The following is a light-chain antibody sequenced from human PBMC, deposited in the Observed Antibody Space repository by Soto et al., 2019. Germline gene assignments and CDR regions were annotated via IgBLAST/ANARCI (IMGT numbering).Light chain of an antibody. CDR3: QQYNNWPRT. CDR1: QSVRSN. V-gene: IGKV3-15*01. CDR2: GAS. Sequence: EIVMTQSPATLSVSPGERATLSFRASQSVRSNLAWYQQKPGQSPRLLIYGASTRATGIPARFSGSGSGTQFTLTISSLQSEDFAVYYCQQYNNWPRTFGQGTKVDIK. J-gene: IGKJ1*01.